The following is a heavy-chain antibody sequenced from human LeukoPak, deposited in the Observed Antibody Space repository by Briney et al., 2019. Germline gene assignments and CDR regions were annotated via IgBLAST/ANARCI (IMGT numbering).Heavy chain of an antibody. CDR2: ISAYNGNT. J-gene: IGHJ4*02. V-gene: IGHV1-18*01. CDR1: GYTFTSYG. CDR3: ARDNNYDSSGYYGY. D-gene: IGHD3-22*01. Sequence: ASVKVSCKASGYTFTSYGISWVRQAPGQGLEWMGWISAYNGNTNYAQKLQGRVTMTTDTSTSTAYMELRSLRSDDTAVYYCARDNNYDSSGYYGYWGQGTLVTVSS.